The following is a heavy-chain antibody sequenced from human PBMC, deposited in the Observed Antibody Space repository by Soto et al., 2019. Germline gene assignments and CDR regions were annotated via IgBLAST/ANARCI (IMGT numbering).Heavy chain of an antibody. D-gene: IGHD6-19*01. J-gene: IGHJ6*02. CDR2: ISGSGGST. V-gene: IGHV3-23*01. CDR3: ASIMYSSGWYLINYYYYGMDV. Sequence: PGGSLRLSCEASGFTFSSYAMSWVRQAPGKGLEWVSAISGSGGSTYYADSVKGRFTISRDNSKNTLYLQMNSLRAEDTAVYYYASIMYSSGWYLINYYYYGMDVWGQGTTGTVSS. CDR1: GFTFSSYA.